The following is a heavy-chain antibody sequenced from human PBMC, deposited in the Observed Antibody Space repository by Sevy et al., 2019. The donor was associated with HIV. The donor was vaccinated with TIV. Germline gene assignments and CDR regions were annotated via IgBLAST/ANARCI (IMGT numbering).Heavy chain of an antibody. CDR1: GFTFSSYA. D-gene: IGHD3-16*01. Sequence: GGSLRLSCAASGFTFSSYAMHWVRQAPGKGLEWVAVISYDGSNKYYADSVKGRFTISRDNSKNTLYLQMNSRRAEDTAVYYCARELGAHYYYYGMDVWGQGTTVTVSS. CDR3: ARELGAHYYYYGMDV. V-gene: IGHV3-30-3*01. CDR2: ISYDGSNK. J-gene: IGHJ6*02.